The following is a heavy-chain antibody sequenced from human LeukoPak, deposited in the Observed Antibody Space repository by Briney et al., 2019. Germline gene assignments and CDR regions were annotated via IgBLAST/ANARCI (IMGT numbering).Heavy chain of an antibody. J-gene: IGHJ3*02. CDR2: IYYSGST. Sequence: SETLSLTCAVYGGSFSGYYWSWIRQSPGKGLEWIGYIYYSGSTNYNPSLKSRVTISVDTSKNQFSLKLSSVTAADTAVYYCARLGADNALDIWGQGTMVTVSS. CDR1: GGSFSGYY. V-gene: IGHV4-59*01. CDR3: ARLGADNALDI. D-gene: IGHD3-16*01.